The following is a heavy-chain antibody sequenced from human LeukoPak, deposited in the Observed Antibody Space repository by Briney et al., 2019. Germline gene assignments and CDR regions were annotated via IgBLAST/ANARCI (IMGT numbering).Heavy chain of an antibody. CDR3: ARGTYYYDSSGYYSGDY. D-gene: IGHD3-22*01. CDR2: INPNSGGT. J-gene: IGHJ4*02. CDR1: GYTFTGYY. Sequence: ASVKVCCKASGYTFTGYYMRWVRQAPGQGLEWMGRINPNSGGTNYAQKFQGRVTMTRDTSVSTAYMELSRLRSDDTAVYYCARGTYYYDSSGYYSGDYWGQGTLVTVLS. V-gene: IGHV1-2*06.